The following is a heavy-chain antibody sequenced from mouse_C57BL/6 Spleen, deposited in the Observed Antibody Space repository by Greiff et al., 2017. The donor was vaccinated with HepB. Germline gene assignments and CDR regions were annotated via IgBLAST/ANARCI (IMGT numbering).Heavy chain of an antibody. V-gene: IGHV2-6-1*01. CDR1: GFSLTSYG. D-gene: IGHD2-2*01. J-gene: IGHJ4*01. Sequence: VNLVESGPGLVAPSQSLSITCTVSGFSLTSYGVHWVRQPPGKGLEWLVVIWSDGSTTYNSALKSRLSISKDNSKSQVFLKMNSLQTDDTAMYYCARHSTMVTTDAMDYWGQGTSVTVSS. CDR3: ARHSTMVTTDAMDY. CDR2: IWSDGST.